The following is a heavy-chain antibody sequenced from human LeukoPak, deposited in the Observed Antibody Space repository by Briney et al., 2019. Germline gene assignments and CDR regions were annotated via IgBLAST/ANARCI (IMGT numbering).Heavy chain of an antibody. CDR2: ISSSSSYI. J-gene: IGHJ5*02. D-gene: IGHD3-3*01. CDR3: ARGYDFWSGYWSKWFDP. V-gene: IGHV3-21*01. Sequence: NPGGSPRLSCAASGFTFSSYSMNWVRQAPGKGLEWVSSISSSSSYIYYADSVKGRFTISRDNAKNSLYLQMNSLRAEDTAVYYCARGYDFWSGYWSKWFDPWGQGTLVTVSS. CDR1: GFTFSSYS.